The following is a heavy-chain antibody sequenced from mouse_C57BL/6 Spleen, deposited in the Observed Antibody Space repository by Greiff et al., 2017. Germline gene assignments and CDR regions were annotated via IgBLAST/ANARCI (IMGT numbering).Heavy chain of an antibody. V-gene: IGHV1-22*01. CDR3: GTDPFYYAMDY. CDR2: INPNNGGT. Sequence: EVQLVESGPELVKPGASVKMSCKASGYTFTDYNMHWVKQSHGKSLEWIGYINPNNGGTSYNQKFKGKATLTVNKSSSTAYMELRSLTSEESAVYYCGTDPFYYAMDYWGQGTSGTVSS. CDR1: GYTFTDYN. J-gene: IGHJ4*01.